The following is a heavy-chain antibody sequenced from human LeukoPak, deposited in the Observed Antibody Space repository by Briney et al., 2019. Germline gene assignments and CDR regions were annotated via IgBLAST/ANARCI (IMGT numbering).Heavy chain of an antibody. CDR1: GYTLTSYA. CDR2: INTNTGNP. J-gene: IGHJ4*02. V-gene: IGHV7-4-1*02. D-gene: IGHD1-26*01. Sequence: ASVKVSCKASGYTLTSYAMNWVRQAPGQGLEGMGWINTNTGNPTYAQGFTGRFVFSLDTSVSTAYLQISSLKAEDTAVYYCATAKIGTPWELLYYWGQGTLVTVSS. CDR3: ATAKIGTPWELLYY.